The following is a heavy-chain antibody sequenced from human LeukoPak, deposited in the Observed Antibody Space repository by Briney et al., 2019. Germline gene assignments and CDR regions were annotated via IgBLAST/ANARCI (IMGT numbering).Heavy chain of an antibody. CDR1: GGSFSSSSYY. CDR3: ARAYGDLYFVY. Sequence: SETLSLTCTVSGGSFSSSSYYWSWIRQPAGKGLEWIGRIYSSGRTNYHPSLESRVTMSVDTSKNQFSLNLTSVTAADTAVYYCARAYGDLYFVYWGQGILVTVSS. CDR2: IYSSGRT. D-gene: IGHD4-17*01. V-gene: IGHV4-61*02. J-gene: IGHJ4*02.